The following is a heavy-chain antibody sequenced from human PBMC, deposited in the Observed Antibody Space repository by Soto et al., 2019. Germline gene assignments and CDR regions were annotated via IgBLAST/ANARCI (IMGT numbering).Heavy chain of an antibody. CDR2: IYPGDSGT. CDR1: GYSFTSYW. D-gene: IGHD6-13*01. Sequence: GESLKISCKGSGYSFTSYWIGWVRQMPGKGLEWMGIIYPGDSGTRYSPSFQGHVTISADKSISTAYPQWSSLKASDTAMYYCAREVAAAGRLLYYYYYGMDVWGQGTTVTVSS. CDR3: AREVAAAGRLLYYYYYGMDV. V-gene: IGHV5-51*01. J-gene: IGHJ6*02.